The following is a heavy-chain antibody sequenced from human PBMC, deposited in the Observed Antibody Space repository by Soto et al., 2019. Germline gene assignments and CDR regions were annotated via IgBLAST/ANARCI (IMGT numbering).Heavy chain of an antibody. CDR1: GYTFTSYA. CDR2: INAGNGNT. CDR3: ASPRYFDWLLFGDDYYYYGMDV. D-gene: IGHD3-9*01. V-gene: IGHV1-3*01. J-gene: IGHJ6*02. Sequence: ASVKVSCKASGYTFTSYAMHWVRQAPGQRLEWMGWINAGNGNTKYSQKFQGRVTITRDTSASTAYMELSSLRSEDTAVYYCASPRYFDWLLFGDDYYYYGMDVWGQGTTVTVSS.